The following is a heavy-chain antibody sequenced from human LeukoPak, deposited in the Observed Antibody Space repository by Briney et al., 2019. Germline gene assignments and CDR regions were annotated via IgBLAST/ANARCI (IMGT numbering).Heavy chain of an antibody. D-gene: IGHD3-3*01. Sequence: SETLSLTCAVYGGSFSGYYWSWIRQPPGKGLEWIGEINHSGSTNYNPSLKSRVTISVDTSKNQFSLKLSSVTAAGTAVYHCARSYYDFWSGYYTLYFDYWGQGTLVTVSS. CDR1: GGSFSGYY. CDR2: INHSGST. CDR3: ARSYYDFWSGYYTLYFDY. J-gene: IGHJ4*02. V-gene: IGHV4-34*01.